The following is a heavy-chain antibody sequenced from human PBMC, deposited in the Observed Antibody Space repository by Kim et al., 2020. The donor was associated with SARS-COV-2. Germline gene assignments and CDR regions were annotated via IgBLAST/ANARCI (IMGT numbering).Heavy chain of an antibody. J-gene: IGHJ5*02. V-gene: IGHV3-13*01. CDR3: ARGDIVGAIWFDP. D-gene: IGHD1-26*01. Sequence: YPGSVNGRFTISRENAKNSLYLQMNSLRAGDTAVYYCARGDIVGAIWFDPWGQGTLVTVSS.